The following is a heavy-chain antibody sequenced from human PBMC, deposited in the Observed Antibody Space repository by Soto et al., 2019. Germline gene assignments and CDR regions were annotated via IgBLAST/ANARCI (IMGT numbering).Heavy chain of an antibody. CDR1: GGSFSGYY. Sequence: SETLSLTCAVYGGSFSGYYWSWIRQPPGKGLEWIGEINHSGSTNYNPSLKSRVTISLDTSKNQFSLKLSSVTAADTAVYYCTRANLRYFDYWGQGALVTLSS. CDR2: INHSGST. D-gene: IGHD3-9*01. V-gene: IGHV4-34*01. J-gene: IGHJ4*02. CDR3: TRANLRYFDY.